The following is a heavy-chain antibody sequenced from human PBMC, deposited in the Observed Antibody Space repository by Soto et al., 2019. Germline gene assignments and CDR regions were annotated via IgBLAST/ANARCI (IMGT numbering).Heavy chain of an antibody. J-gene: IGHJ3*02. Sequence: SVKVSCKASGGTFSSYAIGWVRQAPGQGLEWMGGIIPIFGTANYAQKFQGRVTITADKSTTTAYGGRTSLRSEDTAVYYCARAVYSSSSVTLDIWGQGTRVTVS. CDR3: ARAVYSSSSVTLDI. D-gene: IGHD6-6*01. CDR1: GGTFSSYA. V-gene: IGHV1-69*06. CDR2: IIPIFGTA.